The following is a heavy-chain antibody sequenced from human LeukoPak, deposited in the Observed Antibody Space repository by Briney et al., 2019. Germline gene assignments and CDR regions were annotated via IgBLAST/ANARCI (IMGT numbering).Heavy chain of an antibody. CDR2: IYYSGST. CDR3: ARLMKRGYDSSGYYWSRAQYYFDY. V-gene: IGHV4-39*01. CDR1: GGSISSSSYY. J-gene: IGHJ4*02. Sequence: SETLSLTCTVSGGSISSSSYYWGWIRQPPGKGLEWIGSIYYSGSTYYNPSLKSRVTISVDTSKNQFSLKLSSVTAADTAVYYCARLMKRGYDSSGYYWSRAQYYFDYWGQGTLVTVSS. D-gene: IGHD3-22*01.